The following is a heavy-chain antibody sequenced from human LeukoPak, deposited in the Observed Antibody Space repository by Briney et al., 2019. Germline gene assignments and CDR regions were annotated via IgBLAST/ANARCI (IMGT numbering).Heavy chain of an antibody. CDR3: AKAYSSSWPNYYYYYMDV. J-gene: IGHJ6*03. CDR2: ISGSGGST. V-gene: IGHV3-23*01. Sequence: GGSLRLSCAASGFTFSSYATSWVRQAPGKGLEWVSAISGSGGSTYYADSVKGRFTISRDNSKNTLYLQMNSLRAEDTAVYYCAKAYSSSWPNYYYYYMDVWGKGTTVTVSS. CDR1: GFTFSSYA. D-gene: IGHD6-13*01.